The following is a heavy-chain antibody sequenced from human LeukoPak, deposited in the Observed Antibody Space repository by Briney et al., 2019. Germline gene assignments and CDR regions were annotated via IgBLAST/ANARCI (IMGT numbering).Heavy chain of an antibody. CDR2: FDPGDGET. Sequence: ASVKVSCKVSGYTLTELSMHWVRQAPGKGLEWMGGFDPGDGETIYAQKFQGRVTMTEDTSTDTAYMELSSLRSEDTAVYYCATHDYGRYSLRAEYFQHWGQGTLVTVSS. CDR3: ATHDYGRYSLRAEYFQH. D-gene: IGHD4-17*01. CDR1: GYTLTELS. V-gene: IGHV1-24*01. J-gene: IGHJ1*01.